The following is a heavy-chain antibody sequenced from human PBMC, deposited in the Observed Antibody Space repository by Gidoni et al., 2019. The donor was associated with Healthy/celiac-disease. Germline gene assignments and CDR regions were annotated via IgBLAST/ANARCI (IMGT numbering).Heavy chain of an antibody. CDR2: INHSGST. CDR1: GGSFRGYY. CDR3: ASASGIAAAVGAFDI. V-gene: IGHV4-34*01. D-gene: IGHD6-13*01. J-gene: IGHJ3*02. Sequence: QVQLQQWGAGLLKPSETLSLTCAVYGGSFRGYYWSWIRQPPGKGLEWIGEINHSGSTNYNPSLKSRVTISVDTSKNQFSLKLSSVTAADTAVYYCASASGIAAAVGAFDIWGQGTMVTVSS.